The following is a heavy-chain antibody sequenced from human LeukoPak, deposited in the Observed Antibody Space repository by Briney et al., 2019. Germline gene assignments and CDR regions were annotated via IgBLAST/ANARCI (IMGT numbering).Heavy chain of an antibody. Sequence: SQTLSLTCTVSGGAIASGGYSWNWIRQPPGKGLEWIGCIYDRGPTYYNPSLKSRFTISVDRPKNQFFLNVTSLTAADTAVYYCARSRQASGLFSSWGQGAPVFVSS. CDR2: IYDRGPT. CDR3: ARSRQASGLFSS. D-gene: IGHD3-10*01. V-gene: IGHV4-30-2*01. CDR1: GGAIASGGYS. J-gene: IGHJ5*02.